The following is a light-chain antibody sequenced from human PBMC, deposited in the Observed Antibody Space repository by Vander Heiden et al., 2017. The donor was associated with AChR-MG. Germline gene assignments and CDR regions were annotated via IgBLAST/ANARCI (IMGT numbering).Light chain of an antibody. CDR1: QSISSY. Sequence: DIQMTQSPSSLSASVGDRVTITCRASQSISSYLNWYQQKPGKAPKLLIYAASSLQSGVPSRFSGSGSGTDFTLTISRLQPEDFATYYCQQCASTPHTFGPRTKLEIK. CDR2: AAS. CDR3: QQCASTPHT. V-gene: IGKV1-39*01. J-gene: IGKJ2*01.